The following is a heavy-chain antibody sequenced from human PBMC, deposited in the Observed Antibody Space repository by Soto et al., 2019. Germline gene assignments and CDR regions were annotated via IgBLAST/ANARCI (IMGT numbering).Heavy chain of an antibody. Sequence: ASVKVSCKASGYTFARYGISWVRQAPGQGLEWMGWISGFNGNTKESEKFQGRVTLTTDTAANTAHMELRGLRSDDTAVYYCARASAYSTPWSFDNWGQGTLVTVSS. J-gene: IGHJ4*02. D-gene: IGHD2-8*01. V-gene: IGHV1-18*01. CDR3: ARASAYSTPWSFDN. CDR2: ISGFNGNT. CDR1: GYTFARYG.